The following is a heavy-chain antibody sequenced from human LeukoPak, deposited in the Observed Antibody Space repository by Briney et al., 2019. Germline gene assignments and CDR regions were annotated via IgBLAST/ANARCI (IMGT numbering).Heavy chain of an antibody. CDR1: GDSVSSDSAT. CDR2: TYYRSKWYS. D-gene: IGHD5-18*01. V-gene: IGHV6-1*01. J-gene: IGHJ3*02. Sequence: SQTLSLTCAISGDSVSSDSATWNWIRQSPSRGFEWLGRTYYRSKWYSAYAVSVKSRISINSDTSKNQFSLQLNSVTPEDTAIYYCARRRGNSYGQADFRAFDIWGQGTMVTVSS. CDR3: ARRRGNSYGQADFRAFDI.